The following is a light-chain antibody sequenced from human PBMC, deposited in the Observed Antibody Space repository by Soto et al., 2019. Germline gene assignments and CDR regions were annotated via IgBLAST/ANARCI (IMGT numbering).Light chain of an antibody. CDR2: GNS. CDR3: QSYDSSLSGWV. V-gene: IGLV1-40*01. J-gene: IGLJ7*01. CDR1: SSNIGAGYD. Sequence: QSVLTQPPSVSGAPGQRVTISCTGSSSNIGAGYDVHWYQQLPGTAPKLLIYGNSNRPSGVPDRFSGSKSGTSASLAITGLLPEDEVDYYCQSYDSSLSGWVFGGGTLLTVL.